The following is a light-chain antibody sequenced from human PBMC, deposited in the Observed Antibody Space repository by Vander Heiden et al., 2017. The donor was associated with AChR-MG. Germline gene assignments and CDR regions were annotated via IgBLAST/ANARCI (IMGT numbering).Light chain of an antibody. CDR2: SNN. CDR1: SSNIGSNT. J-gene: IGLJ3*02. V-gene: IGLV1-44*01. Sequence: QSVLTQPPSASGPPGQRVTVAWSGSSSNIGSNTVNRYQQLPGTAPKLLIYSNNPRPAGVPDRFSGSKSGTSASLAIGGRQSEEEADYYCAAWDDSLNVMFGGGTKLTVL. CDR3: AAWDDSLNVM.